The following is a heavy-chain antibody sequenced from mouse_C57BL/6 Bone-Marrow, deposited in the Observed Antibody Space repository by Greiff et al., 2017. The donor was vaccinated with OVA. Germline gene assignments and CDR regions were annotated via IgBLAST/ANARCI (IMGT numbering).Heavy chain of an antibody. Sequence: EVKLQQSGAELVKPGASVKLSCTASGFNIKDYYMHWVKQRTEQGVEWIGRIDPEEGETKETPKFQGTATIPADTSSNTAYLQLSSLTTEDTTGYYCASLGRRDDWGQGTTLTVSS. CDR3: ASLGRRDD. CDR2: IDPEEGET. D-gene: IGHD4-1*01. CDR1: GFNIKDYY. V-gene: IGHV14-2*01. J-gene: IGHJ2*01.